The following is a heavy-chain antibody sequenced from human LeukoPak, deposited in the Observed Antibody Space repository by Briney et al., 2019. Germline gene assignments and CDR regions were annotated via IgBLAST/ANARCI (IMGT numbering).Heavy chain of an antibody. J-gene: IGHJ5*02. V-gene: IGHV4-39*07. D-gene: IGHD6-13*01. CDR1: GGSISSSSYY. Sequence: SETLSLTCTVSGGSISSSSYYWGWIRQPPGKGLEWIGSIYYSGSTYYNPSLKSRVTISVDTSKNQFSLKLSSVTAADTAVYYCARDHRAAAAYWFDPWGQGTLVTVSS. CDR3: ARDHRAAAAYWFDP. CDR2: IYYSGST.